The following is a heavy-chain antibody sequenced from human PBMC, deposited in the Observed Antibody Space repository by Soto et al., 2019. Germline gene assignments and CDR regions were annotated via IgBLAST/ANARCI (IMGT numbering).Heavy chain of an antibody. CDR1: GYTFTSYA. Sequence: GASVKVSCKASGYTFTSYAMHWVRQAPGQRFEWMGWINAGNGNTKYSQKFQGRVTITRDTSASTAYMELSSLRSEDTAVYYCARSSTLPSYYYYYYGMDVWGQGTTVTVS. D-gene: IGHD2-2*01. CDR2: INAGNGNT. J-gene: IGHJ6*02. CDR3: ARSSTLPSYYYYYYGMDV. V-gene: IGHV1-3*01.